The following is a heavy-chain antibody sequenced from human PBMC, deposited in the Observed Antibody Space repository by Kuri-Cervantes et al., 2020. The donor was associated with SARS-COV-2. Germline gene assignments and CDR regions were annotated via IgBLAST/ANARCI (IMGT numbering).Heavy chain of an antibody. Sequence: GESLKISCAASTFTFNNYALIWVRQAPGKGLEWVASIDSSSYYIYHADSVKGRLTISRDNAKTSLYLQMNSLKPEDTAVYYCAREEGGELGEAFDYWGQGALVTVSS. CDR2: IDSSSYYI. J-gene: IGHJ4*02. CDR1: TFTFNNYA. CDR3: AREEGGELGEAFDY. V-gene: IGHV3-21*01. D-gene: IGHD7-27*01.